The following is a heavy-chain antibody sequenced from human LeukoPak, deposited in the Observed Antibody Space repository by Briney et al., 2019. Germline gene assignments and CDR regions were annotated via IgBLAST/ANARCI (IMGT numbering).Heavy chain of an antibody. Sequence: PGGSLRLSCAASGFSFSEHSMNWVRQAPGKGLEWVSNIRGSSSAMNYADSVKGRFTISRDNAKNSLYLEMGSLRAEDTAVYYCARDRDWSFDYWGLGTLVSVSS. CDR2: IRGSSSAM. J-gene: IGHJ4*02. CDR1: GFSFSEHS. CDR3: ARDRDWSFDY. V-gene: IGHV3-48*04. D-gene: IGHD3-9*01.